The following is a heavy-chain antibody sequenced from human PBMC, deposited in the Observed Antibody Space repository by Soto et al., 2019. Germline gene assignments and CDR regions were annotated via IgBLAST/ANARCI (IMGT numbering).Heavy chain of an antibody. V-gene: IGHV4-34*01. CDR3: ARADRIAAAGRFDY. J-gene: IGHJ4*02. Sequence: PSETLSLTCGVYGGSFSGFYWSWIRQPPGKGLEWIGEIHHSGSTNFNPSLKSRVTISVDTAKNQFSLKLSSVTAADTAVYYCARADRIAAAGRFDYWGQGTLVTVSS. CDR2: IHHSGST. D-gene: IGHD6-13*01. CDR1: GGSFSGFY.